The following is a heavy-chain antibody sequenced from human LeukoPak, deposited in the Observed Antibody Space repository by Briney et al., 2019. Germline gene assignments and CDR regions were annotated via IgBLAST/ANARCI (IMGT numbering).Heavy chain of an antibody. D-gene: IGHD4-11*01. V-gene: IGHV3-30*04. Sequence: GGSLRLSCAASGFTFSSYAMHWVRQAPGKGLEWVAVISYDGSNKYYADSVKGRFTTSRDNSKNTLYLQMNSLRAEDTAVYYCASIDYSTSYWGQGTLVTVSS. CDR3: ASIDYSTSY. CDR1: GFTFSSYA. J-gene: IGHJ4*02. CDR2: ISYDGSNK.